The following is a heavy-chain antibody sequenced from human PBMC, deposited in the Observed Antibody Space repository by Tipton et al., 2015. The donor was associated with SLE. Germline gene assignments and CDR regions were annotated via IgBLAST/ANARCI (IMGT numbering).Heavy chain of an antibody. D-gene: IGHD6-19*01. CDR2: IYYSGST. CDR1: GYSISSGYY. J-gene: IGHJ4*02. CDR3: ARHHPEGSGWYGGFDY. V-gene: IGHV4-38-2*01. Sequence: TLSLTCAVSGYSISSGYYWGWIRQPPGKGLEWIGSIYYSGSTYYNPSLKSRVTISVDTSKNQFSLKLSSVTAADTAVYYCARHHPEGSGWYGGFDYWGQGTLVTVSS.